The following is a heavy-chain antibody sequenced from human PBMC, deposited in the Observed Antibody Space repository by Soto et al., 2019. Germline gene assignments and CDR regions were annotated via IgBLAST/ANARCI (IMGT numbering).Heavy chain of an antibody. V-gene: IGHV1-69*01. CDR1: GGTFSSYA. Sequence: QVQLVQSGAEVKKPGSSVKVSCKASGGTFSSYAISWVRQAPGQGLEWMGGIIPIFGTANYAQKFQGRVTITADEATSTAYRELGSLRSEDTAVYYRARGESGQLPATVFDYWGQGTLVNVSS. CDR2: IIPIFGTA. D-gene: IGHD6-6*01. CDR3: ARGESGQLPATVFDY. J-gene: IGHJ4*02.